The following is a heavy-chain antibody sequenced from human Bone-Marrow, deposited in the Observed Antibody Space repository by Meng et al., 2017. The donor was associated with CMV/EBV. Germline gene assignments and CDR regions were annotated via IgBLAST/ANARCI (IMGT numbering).Heavy chain of an antibody. J-gene: IGHJ4*02. CDR2: ISTSSSTR. D-gene: IGHD6-19*01. Sequence: GGSLRLSCAASGFTFSNYGMNWVRQAPGKGLEWISYISTSSSTRYYADSVKGRFTISRDNAKNSLYLQMNSLRGEDTAVYYCASAGVWQWLSIGDYWGQGTLVTVSS. CDR1: GFTFSNYG. CDR3: ASAGVWQWLSIGDY. V-gene: IGHV3-48*04.